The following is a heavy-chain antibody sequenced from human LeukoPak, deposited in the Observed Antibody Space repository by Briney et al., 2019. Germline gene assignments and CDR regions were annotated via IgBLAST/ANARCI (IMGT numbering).Heavy chain of an antibody. CDR3: ARNYCSSTSCYMPDDY. V-gene: IGHV1-46*01. J-gene: IGHJ4*02. CDR2: INPSGGST. D-gene: IGHD2-2*01. Sequence: ASVKVSCKASGYTFTSYYMHWVRQAPGQGLEWMGIINPSGGSTSYAQKFQGRVTMTRDTSTSTVYMELSSLRSEDTAVYYCARNYCSSTSCYMPDDYWGQGTLVTVSP. CDR1: GYTFTSYY.